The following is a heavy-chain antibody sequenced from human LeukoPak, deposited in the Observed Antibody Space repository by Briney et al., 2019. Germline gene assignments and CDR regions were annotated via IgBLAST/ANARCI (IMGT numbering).Heavy chain of an antibody. D-gene: IGHD1-26*01. CDR2: IYNSGST. CDR3: ARDRSSYGYYYMDV. Sequence: SQTLSLTCTVSGGSISSGGYHWSWLRQHPGKGLEWIGYIYNSGSTYYNPSLKSRVTISVDTSKNQFSLKLSSVTAADTAVYYCARDRSSYGYYYMDVWGKGTTVTVSS. J-gene: IGHJ6*03. V-gene: IGHV4-31*03. CDR1: GGSISSGGYH.